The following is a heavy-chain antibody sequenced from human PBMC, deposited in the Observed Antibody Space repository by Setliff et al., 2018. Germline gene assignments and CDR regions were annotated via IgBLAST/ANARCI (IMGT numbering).Heavy chain of an antibody. D-gene: IGHD6-19*01. CDR1: GFGFSSYA. Sequence: GESLKISCAASGFGFSSYAMNWVRQAPGKGLQWVSNINAGGYNTYYADSVKGRFTISRDNAKSSLYLQMNSLRAEDTAVYYCARDQFSSGWYGAPESYFDRWGQGILVTVSS. CDR2: INAGGYNT. J-gene: IGHJ4*02. V-gene: IGHV3-23*01. CDR3: ARDQFSSGWYGAPESYFDR.